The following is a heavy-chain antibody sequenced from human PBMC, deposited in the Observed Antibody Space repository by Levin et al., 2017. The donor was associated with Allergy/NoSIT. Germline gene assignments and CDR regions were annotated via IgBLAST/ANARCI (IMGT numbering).Heavy chain of an antibody. D-gene: IGHD6-13*01. CDR2: ISYDGSNK. CDR1: GFTFSSYA. Sequence: PGGSLRLSCAASGFTFSSYAMHWVRQAPGKGLEWVAVISYDGSNKYYADSVKGRFTISRDNSKNTLYLQMNSLRAEDTAVYYCARGTGSSSGRFDWFDPWGQGTLVTVSS. CDR3: ARGTGSSSGRFDWFDP. V-gene: IGHV3-30*04. J-gene: IGHJ5*02.